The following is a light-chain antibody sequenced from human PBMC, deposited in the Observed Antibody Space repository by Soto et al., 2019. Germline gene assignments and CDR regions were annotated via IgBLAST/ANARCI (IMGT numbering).Light chain of an antibody. Sequence: HSALTQPPSASGSPGQSVTISCTGTSSDVGDYNYVSWYQQHPGKAPKLMIYEVSKRPSGVPDRFSGSKSGNTASLTVSGLQAEDEADYYCSSYAGSNNLVFGGGTKLTVL. CDR2: EVS. CDR3: SSYAGSNNLV. V-gene: IGLV2-8*01. J-gene: IGLJ2*01. CDR1: SSDVGDYNY.